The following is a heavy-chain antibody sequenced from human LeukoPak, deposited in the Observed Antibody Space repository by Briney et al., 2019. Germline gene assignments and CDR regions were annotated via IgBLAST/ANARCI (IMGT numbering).Heavy chain of an antibody. J-gene: IGHJ6*03. D-gene: IGHD3-10*01. CDR3: AMKFSGDYYYMDV. CDR1: GFSIGDYG. Sequence: GRSLRLSCAASGFSIGDYGMSWVRQTPEKGLELVSGITWNGGSTGYADPVKGRFTISRDNAMNSLYLQMNSLRAEDTALYYCAMKFSGDYYYMDVWGKGTTVTVSS. CDR2: ITWNGGST. V-gene: IGHV3-20*04.